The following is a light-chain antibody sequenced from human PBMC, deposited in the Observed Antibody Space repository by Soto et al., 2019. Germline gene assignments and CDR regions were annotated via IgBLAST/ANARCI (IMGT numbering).Light chain of an antibody. CDR2: SAS. Sequence: EIVLTQSPGTLSLSPGERATLACRASQSVSSTYLAWYQQKPGQAPRRLIYSASSRATGIPDRFSGSGSETYFTLAISRLEREDFAVYYCQQFGSSPRTFGQGTKLEIK. CDR3: QQFGSSPRT. CDR1: QSVSSTY. V-gene: IGKV3-20*01. J-gene: IGKJ2*01.